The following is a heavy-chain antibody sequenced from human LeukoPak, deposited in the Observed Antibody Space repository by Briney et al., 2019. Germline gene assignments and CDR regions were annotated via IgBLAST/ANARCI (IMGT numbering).Heavy chain of an antibody. CDR2: FSLGGSGTT. Sequence: SETLSLTCIVSGASITTYAWNWLRQSPGKGLEWIGYFSLGGSGTTSYTSSLKSRVTISRDTSKNQLSLKLTSVTAADTAVYYCARWDDSAWAFGTWGPGTLVTVSS. CDR3: ARWDDSAWAFGT. CDR1: GASITTYA. J-gene: IGHJ5*02. D-gene: IGHD6-19*01. V-gene: IGHV4-59*08.